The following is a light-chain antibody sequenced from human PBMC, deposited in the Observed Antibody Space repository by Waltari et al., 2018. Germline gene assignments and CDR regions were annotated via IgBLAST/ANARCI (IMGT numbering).Light chain of an antibody. CDR2: WAS. V-gene: IGKV4-1*01. J-gene: IGKJ2*01. Sequence: DIVMTQSPDSLPVSLGERATINCKSNQTVLYTSNKKKYLGWYQQRPGPPPKLLIYWASTRESGVPDRFSGSGSGTDFTLTISSLQAEDVAVYYCQQYFNTPYTFGPGTKLEIK. CDR1: QTVLYTSNKKKY. CDR3: QQYFNTPYT.